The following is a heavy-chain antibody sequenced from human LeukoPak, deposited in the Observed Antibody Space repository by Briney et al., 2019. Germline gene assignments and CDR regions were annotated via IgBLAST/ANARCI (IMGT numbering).Heavy chain of an antibody. D-gene: IGHD6-19*01. J-gene: IGHJ4*02. V-gene: IGHV3-7*01. CDR1: GFTFSNYW. CDR3: ARGSGWYMY. Sequence: GGSLRLSCAASGFTFSNYWMSWVRQAPGKGLEWVANIKQDGSEKYYVDSVKGRFTISGDNAKNSLYLQMNSLRAEDTAVYYCARGSGWYMYWGQGTLVTVSS. CDR2: IKQDGSEK.